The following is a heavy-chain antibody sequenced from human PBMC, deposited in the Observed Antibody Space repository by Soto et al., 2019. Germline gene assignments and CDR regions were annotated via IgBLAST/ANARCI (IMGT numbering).Heavy chain of an antibody. V-gene: IGHV1-46*03. CDR1: GYTFTSYY. J-gene: IGHJ5*02. CDR3: ARVSPSDTRYGYVGNNWFDP. CDR2: INPSGGST. D-gene: IGHD5-18*01. Sequence: QVQLVQSGAEVKKPGASVKVSCKASGYTFTSYYMHWVRQAPGQGLEWMGIINPSGGSTSYAQKFQGRVTMTRDTSTSTVYMELSSLRSEVTAVYYCARVSPSDTRYGYVGNNWFDPWGQGTLVTVSS.